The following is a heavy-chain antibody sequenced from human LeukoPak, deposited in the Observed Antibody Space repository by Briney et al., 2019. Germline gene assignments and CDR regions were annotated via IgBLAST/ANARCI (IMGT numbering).Heavy chain of an antibody. CDR3: ARGPHSSSSLDY. V-gene: IGHV1-46*01. Sequence: ASVKVSCKASGYTFTSYYLYWVRQAPGQGLEWMGLVNPSGGSTRYAQKFQGRVTMTTDTSTSTAYMELRSLRSDDTAVYYCARGPHSSSSLDYWGQGTLVTVSS. J-gene: IGHJ4*02. CDR1: GYTFTSYY. CDR2: VNPSGGST. D-gene: IGHD6-6*01.